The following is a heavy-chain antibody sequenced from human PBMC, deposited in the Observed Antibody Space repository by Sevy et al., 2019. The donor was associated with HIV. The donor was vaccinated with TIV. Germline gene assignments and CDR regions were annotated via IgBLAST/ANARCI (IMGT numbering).Heavy chain of an antibody. CDR2: ISYDGSIK. V-gene: IGHV3-30*18. CDR3: AKCGSSSVVIATIEH. J-gene: IGHJ4*02. Sequence: GGSLRLSCAASGFTFSTYGMYWVRQTPGKGLECVALISYDGSIKYYADSVKGRFPISRDNSKNTLFLQMNSLRAEDTAVYYCAKCGSSSVVIATIEHWGQGALVTVSS. D-gene: IGHD2-21*01. CDR1: GFTFSTYG.